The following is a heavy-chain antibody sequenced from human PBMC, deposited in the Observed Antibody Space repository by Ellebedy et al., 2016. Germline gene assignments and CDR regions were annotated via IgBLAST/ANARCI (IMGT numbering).Heavy chain of an antibody. V-gene: IGHV1-18*01. CDR2: SNNR. CDR3: ARDTRDGVGTSEAFYDP. D-gene: IGHD4-23*01. CDR1: GYTFINYG. Sequence: VSVKVSCXTSGYTFINYGISWVRQAPGQGLEWMGGSNNRHHAQKFQGRVTMTTDTSTRTAYMELRSLRFDDTAVYYCARDTRDGVGTSEAFYDPWGQGTLVTVS. J-gene: IGHJ5*02.